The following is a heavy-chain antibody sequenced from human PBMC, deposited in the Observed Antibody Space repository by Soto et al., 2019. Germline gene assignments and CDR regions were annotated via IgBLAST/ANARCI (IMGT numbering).Heavy chain of an antibody. V-gene: IGHV1-69*13. J-gene: IGHJ4*02. D-gene: IGHD5-18*01. Sequence: SVKVSCKASGGTFSIYAISWVRQAPGQGLEWMGGIIPIFGTANYAQKFQGRVTITADESTSTAYMELSSLRSEDTAVYYCAADSSRWIQLWPVWGQGTLVTVSS. CDR1: GGTFSIYA. CDR2: IIPIFGTA. CDR3: AADSSRWIQLWPV.